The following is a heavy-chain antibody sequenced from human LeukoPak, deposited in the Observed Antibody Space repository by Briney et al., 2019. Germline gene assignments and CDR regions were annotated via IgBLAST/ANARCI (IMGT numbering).Heavy chain of an antibody. V-gene: IGHV3-48*03. J-gene: IGHJ3*02. CDR2: ISSSGSTI. D-gene: IGHD6-19*01. CDR3: AREPRRRIAVAGTSDAFDI. Sequence: GRSLRLSCAASGFTVSSYEMNWVRQAPGKGLDWVSYISSSGSTIYYADSVKGRFTISRDNAKNSLYLQMNSLRAEDTAVYYCAREPRRRIAVAGTSDAFDIWGQGTMVTVSS. CDR1: GFTVSSYE.